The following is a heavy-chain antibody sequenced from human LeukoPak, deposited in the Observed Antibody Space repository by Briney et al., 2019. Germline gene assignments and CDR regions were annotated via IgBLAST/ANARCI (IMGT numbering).Heavy chain of an antibody. J-gene: IGHJ4*02. D-gene: IGHD6-13*01. V-gene: IGHV4-34*01. CDR2: INDSGST. CDR3: ARSRRAAAGLYDY. Sequence: PSETLSLTCAVYGGSFSGYYWSWIRQPPGKGLEWIGEINDSGSTNYNPSLKSRVTISEDTSKNQFSLILSSVTAADTAVYYCARSRRAAAGLYDYWGQGTLVTVSS. CDR1: GGSFSGYY.